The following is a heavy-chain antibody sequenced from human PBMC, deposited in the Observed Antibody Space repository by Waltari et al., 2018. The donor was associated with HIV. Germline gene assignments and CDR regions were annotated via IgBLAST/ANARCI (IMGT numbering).Heavy chain of an antibody. D-gene: IGHD5-12*01. CDR1: GLTFDDYT. V-gene: IGHV3-43*01. Sequence: EVQLVESGGVVVQPGGSLRLPCAASGLTFDDYTLPWVRQAPGKGLEWVSLISWEGGSTYYADSVKGRFTISRDNSKNSLYLQMNSLRTEDTALYYCAKDIGGYDSFYYYYGMDVWGQGTTVTVSS. CDR2: ISWEGGST. J-gene: IGHJ6*02. CDR3: AKDIGGYDSFYYYYGMDV.